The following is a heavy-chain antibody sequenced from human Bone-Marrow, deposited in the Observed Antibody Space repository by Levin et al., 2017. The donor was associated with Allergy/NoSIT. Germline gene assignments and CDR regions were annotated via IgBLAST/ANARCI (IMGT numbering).Heavy chain of an antibody. CDR3: AKDMRSSGSGPAFDI. CDR2: ISWNSGSI. D-gene: IGHD6-19*01. J-gene: IGHJ3*02. Sequence: SCAASGFTFDDYAMHWVRQAPGKGLEWVSGISWNSGSIGYADSVKGRFTIPRDNAKNSLYLQMNSLRAEDTALYYCAKDMRSSGSGPAFDIWGQGTMVTVSS. V-gene: IGHV3-9*01. CDR1: GFTFDDYA.